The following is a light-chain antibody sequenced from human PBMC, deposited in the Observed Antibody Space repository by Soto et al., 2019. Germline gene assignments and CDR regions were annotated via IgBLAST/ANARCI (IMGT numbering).Light chain of an antibody. CDR3: SSYAGNNGNV. V-gene: IGLV2-8*01. CDR1: SSDVGGYNY. J-gene: IGLJ1*01. CDR2: EVS. Sequence: QSALTQPPSASGSPGQSVTISCTGTSSDVGGYNYVSWYQQHPGKAPKLMIYEVSKRPSGVPDRLSGSNSGNKAALPVSGLQAEDEAHYYCSSYAGNNGNVFGTGTKLTVL.